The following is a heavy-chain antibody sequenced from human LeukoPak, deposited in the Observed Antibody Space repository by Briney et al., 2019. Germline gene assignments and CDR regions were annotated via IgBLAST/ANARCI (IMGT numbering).Heavy chain of an antibody. J-gene: IGHJ3*02. Sequence: SVKVSCKASGGTFSSYAISWVRQAPGQGLEWMGGIIPIFGTANYAQKFQGRVTITTDESTSTAYMELSSLRSEDTAVYYCARAQLDYDSSSYRAFDIWGQGTMVTVSS. D-gene: IGHD3-22*01. V-gene: IGHV1-69*05. CDR1: GGTFSSYA. CDR2: IIPIFGTA. CDR3: ARAQLDYDSSSYRAFDI.